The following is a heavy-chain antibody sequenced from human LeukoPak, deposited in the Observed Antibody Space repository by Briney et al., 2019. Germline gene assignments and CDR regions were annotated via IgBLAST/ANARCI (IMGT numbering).Heavy chain of an antibody. CDR1: DGSFSDYY. CDR2: IYYSGST. J-gene: IGHJ4*02. D-gene: IGHD3-9*01. Sequence: SETLSLTCAVYDGSFSDYYWSWIRQPPGKGLEWIGYIYYSGSTNYNPSLKSRVTISVDTSKNQFSLKLSSVTAADTAVYYCARGRYDILTGYGGEFDYWGQGTLVTVSS. CDR3: ARGRYDILTGYGGEFDY. V-gene: IGHV4-59*01.